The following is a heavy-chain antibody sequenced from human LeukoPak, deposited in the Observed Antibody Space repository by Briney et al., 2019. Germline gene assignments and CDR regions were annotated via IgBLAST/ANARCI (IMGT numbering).Heavy chain of an antibody. V-gene: IGHV3-7*01. CDR2: IKQDGSEK. D-gene: IGHD2-2*01. CDR1: GFTFSSYW. Sequence: GVSLRLSCAASGFTFSSYWMSWVRQAPGKGLEGVANIKQDGSEKYYVDSVKGRFTISRDNAKNSLYLQMNSLRAEDTAVYYRARVVVKRFQLLTTTLYYYYYIDVWGKGTTVTVSS. J-gene: IGHJ6*03. CDR3: ARVVVKRFQLLTTTLYYYYYIDV.